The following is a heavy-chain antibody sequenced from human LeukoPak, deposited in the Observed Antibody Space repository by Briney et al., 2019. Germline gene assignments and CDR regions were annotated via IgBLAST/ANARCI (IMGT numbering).Heavy chain of an antibody. D-gene: IGHD3-3*01. V-gene: IGHV3-30*02. J-gene: IGHJ4*02. CDR3: AKLFWSGRNFDY. CDR1: GFTFSSYG. Sequence: GGSLRLSCAASGFTFSSYGMHWVRQAPGKGLEWVAFIRYDGSNKYYADSVKGRFTISRDNSKNTLYLQKNSLRAEDTAMNYGAKLFWSGRNFDYWGQGTLVTVSS. CDR2: IRYDGSNK.